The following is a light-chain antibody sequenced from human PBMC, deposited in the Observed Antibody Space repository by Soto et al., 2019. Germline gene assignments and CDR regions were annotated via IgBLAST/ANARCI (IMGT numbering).Light chain of an antibody. J-gene: IGKJ1*01. CDR2: GAS. V-gene: IGKV3-11*01. CDR1: PSLNTF. CDR3: QQRSVRPWT. Sequence: EIVLTQAPATLSLSPGERATLSCRASPSLNTFLAWYQQKPGLPPRLLIYGASNSATGIPARFSGSESGTDFTLTISSLEPEDFAVYYCQQRSVRPWTFGQGTKVEIK.